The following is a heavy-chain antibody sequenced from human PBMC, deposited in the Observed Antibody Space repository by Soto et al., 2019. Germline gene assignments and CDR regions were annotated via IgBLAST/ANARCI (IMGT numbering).Heavy chain of an antibody. Sequence: SSETLSLTCTVSGGSISSYYWGWIRQPAGKGMEWIGRIHTTDGTKYNPSLKSRVTMSIDTSNNQFSLKLSSLTAAATAVSYCGRALSSAAGLCFNFWGRGTLGTDAS. CDR1: GGSISSYY. V-gene: IGHV4-4*07. D-gene: IGHD6-13*01. J-gene: IGHJ4*02. CDR3: GRALSSAAGLCFNF. CDR2: IHTTDGT.